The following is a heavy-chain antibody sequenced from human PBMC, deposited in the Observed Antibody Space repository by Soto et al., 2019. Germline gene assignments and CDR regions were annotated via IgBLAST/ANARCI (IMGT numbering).Heavy chain of an antibody. Sequence: SETLSLTCAVYGGSFSGYYWSWIRQPPGKGLEWIGEINHSGSTNYNPSLKSRVTISVDTSKNQFSLKLSSVTAADTAVYYCARGDDSVETTVTTLDYWGQGTLVTVSS. D-gene: IGHD4-4*01. J-gene: IGHJ4*02. CDR3: ARGDDSVETTVTTLDY. CDR2: INHSGST. V-gene: IGHV4-34*01. CDR1: GGSFSGYY.